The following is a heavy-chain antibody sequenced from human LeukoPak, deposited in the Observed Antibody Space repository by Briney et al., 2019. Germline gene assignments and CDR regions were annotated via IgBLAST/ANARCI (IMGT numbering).Heavy chain of an antibody. V-gene: IGHV3-48*01. CDR3: ARDRRHYYYDSSGSQD. Sequence: GGSLRLSCAASGFTFSSYTMNWVRQAPGKGLEWVSYISSGSSTIYYADSVKGRFTISRDNAKNSLYLQMNSLRAEDTAVYYCARDRRHYYYDSSGSQDWGQGTLVTVSS. CDR2: ISSGSSTI. D-gene: IGHD3-22*01. CDR1: GFTFSSYT. J-gene: IGHJ4*02.